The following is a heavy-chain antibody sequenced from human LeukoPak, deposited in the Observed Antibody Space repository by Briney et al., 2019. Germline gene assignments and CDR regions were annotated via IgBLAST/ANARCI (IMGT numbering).Heavy chain of an antibody. Sequence: GESLRLSCAASGFTFSSHAMHWVRQAPGKGLEWVAVISTDGRDKHHAESVKGRFTISRDNSKNTLYLQMNSLRPEDTAVYYCAKDKARAADYYFDYWGHGTLVTVSS. CDR2: ISTDGRDK. CDR1: GFTFSSHA. J-gene: IGHJ4*01. D-gene: IGHD6-13*01. V-gene: IGHV3-30*18. CDR3: AKDKARAADYYFDY.